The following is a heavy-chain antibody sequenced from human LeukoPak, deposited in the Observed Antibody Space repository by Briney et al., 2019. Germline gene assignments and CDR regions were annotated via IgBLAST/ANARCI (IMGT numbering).Heavy chain of an antibody. CDR2: IYYSGHT. Sequence: PSETLSLTCTVSGGSIRGFYWSWIRQPPGKGLEWIGYIYYSGHTSNNPSLNSRATISVDTFKNQSSLKLPSVTAADTAVYYCARHAGDGPFWNFDLWGRDTLVTVSS. CDR1: GGSIRGFY. CDR3: ARHAGDGPFWNFDL. J-gene: IGHJ2*01. V-gene: IGHV4-59*08. D-gene: IGHD7-27*01.